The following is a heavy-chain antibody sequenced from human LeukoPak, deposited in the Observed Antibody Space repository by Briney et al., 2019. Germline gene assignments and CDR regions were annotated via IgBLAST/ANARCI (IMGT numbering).Heavy chain of an antibody. V-gene: IGHV1-18*01. CDR2: ISAYNGNT. CDR3: ARVRVWGSYRPRYFDY. Sequence: ASVKVSCKASGYTFTSYGISWARQAPGQGLEWMGWISAYNGNTNYAQKLQGRVTMTTDTSTSTAYMELRSLRSDDTAVYYCARVRVWGSYRPRYFDYWGQGTLVTVSS. D-gene: IGHD3-16*02. J-gene: IGHJ4*02. CDR1: GYTFTSYG.